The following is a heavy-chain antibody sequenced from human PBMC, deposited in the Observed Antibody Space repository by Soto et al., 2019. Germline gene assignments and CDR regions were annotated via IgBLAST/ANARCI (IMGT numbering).Heavy chain of an antibody. J-gene: IGHJ5*02. CDR2: INHSGST. CDR1: GGSFSGYY. V-gene: IGHV4-34*01. D-gene: IGHD3-3*01. Sequence: SETLSLTCAVYGGSFSGYYWSWIRQPPGKGLEWIGEINHSGSTNYNPSLKSRVTISVDTSKNQFSLKLSSVTAADTAVYYCARRLLRFLEWLLPRPRYNWFDPWGQGTLVTSP. CDR3: ARRLLRFLEWLLPRPRYNWFDP.